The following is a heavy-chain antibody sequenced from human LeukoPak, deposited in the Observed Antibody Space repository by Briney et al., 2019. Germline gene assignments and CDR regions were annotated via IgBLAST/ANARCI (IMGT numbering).Heavy chain of an antibody. CDR3: ARVGVNSD. V-gene: IGHV4-39*01. CDR2: IYYSGST. D-gene: IGHD3-10*01. J-gene: IGHJ4*02. CDR1: GGSISSSSYY. Sequence: PSETLSLTCSVSGGSISSSSYYWGWIRQPPGKGLEWIVSIYYSGSTYYNPSLKSRVTISVDTSKNQFSLKLSSVTAADTAVYYCARVGVNSDWGQGTLVTVSS.